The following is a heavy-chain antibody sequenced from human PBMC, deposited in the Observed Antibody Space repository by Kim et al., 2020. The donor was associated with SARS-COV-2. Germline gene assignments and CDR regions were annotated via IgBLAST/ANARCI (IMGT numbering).Heavy chain of an antibody. J-gene: IGHJ5*02. Sequence: GGSLRLSCAASGFTFSSYSMNWVRQAPGKGLEWVSSISSSSSYIYYADSVKGRFTISRENAKNSLYLQMNSLRAEDTAVYYCARDKFDTMVRGVFDPWGQGTLVTGSS. CDR2: ISSSSSYI. V-gene: IGHV3-21*01. CDR3: ARDKFDTMVRGVFDP. CDR1: GFTFSSYS. D-gene: IGHD3-10*01.